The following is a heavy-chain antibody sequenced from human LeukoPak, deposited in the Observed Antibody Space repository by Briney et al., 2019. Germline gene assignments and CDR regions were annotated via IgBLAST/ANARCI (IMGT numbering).Heavy chain of an antibody. CDR3: ARGEGSDDERDYYYYYMDV. J-gene: IGHJ6*03. V-gene: IGHV1-69*05. D-gene: IGHD6-19*01. CDR2: IIPIFGTA. CDR1: GGTFSSYA. Sequence: TVKVSCKASGGTFSSYAISWVRQAPGQGLEWMGGIIPIFGTANYAQKFQGRVTITTDESTSTAYMELSSLRSEDTAVYYCARGEGSDDERDYYYYYMDVWGKGTMVTVSS.